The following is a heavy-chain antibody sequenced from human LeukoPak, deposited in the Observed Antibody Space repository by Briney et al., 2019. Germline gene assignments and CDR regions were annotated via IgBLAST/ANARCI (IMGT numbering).Heavy chain of an antibody. CDR1: GITFSSYG. Sequence: PGGSLRLSCAASGITFSSYGMHWVRQAPGKGLEWVAVISYDGSNKYYADSVKGRFTISRDNSKNTLCLQMNSLRAEDTAVYYCAKDSRALYSIAAAGTFDNWGHGTLVTVSS. CDR3: AKDSRALYSIAAAGTFDN. J-gene: IGHJ4*01. D-gene: IGHD6-13*01. CDR2: ISYDGSNK. V-gene: IGHV3-30*18.